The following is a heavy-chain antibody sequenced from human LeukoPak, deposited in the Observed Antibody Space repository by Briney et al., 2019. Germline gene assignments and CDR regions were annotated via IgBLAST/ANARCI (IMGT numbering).Heavy chain of an antibody. CDR3: ARGGGAVGNWFDP. Sequence: PSETLSPTCTVYGYSISTGYYWGWIRQPPGKGLEWIGSIYHSGSTYYNPSLKSRVTISVDTSKNQFSLKLSSVTAADTAVYYCARGGGAVGNWFDPWGQGTVVT. J-gene: IGHJ5*02. D-gene: IGHD3-16*01. CDR1: GYSISTGYY. CDR2: IYHSGST. V-gene: IGHV4-38-2*02.